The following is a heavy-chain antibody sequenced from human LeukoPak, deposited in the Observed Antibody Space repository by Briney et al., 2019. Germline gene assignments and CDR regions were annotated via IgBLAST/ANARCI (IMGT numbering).Heavy chain of an antibody. CDR3: ARDMDLDIVVVVAATALDY. D-gene: IGHD2-15*01. CDR2: ISSSSSYI. Sequence: GGSLRLSCAASGFTFSGYSMNWVRQAPGKGLEWVSSISSSSSYIYYADSVKGRFTISRDNAKNSLYLQMNSLRAEDTAVYYCARDMDLDIVVVVAATALDYWGQGTLVTVSS. CDR1: GFTFSGYS. J-gene: IGHJ4*02. V-gene: IGHV3-21*01.